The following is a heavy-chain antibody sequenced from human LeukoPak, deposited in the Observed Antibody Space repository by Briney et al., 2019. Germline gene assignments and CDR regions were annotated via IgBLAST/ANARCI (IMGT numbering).Heavy chain of an antibody. D-gene: IGHD3-22*01. CDR3: ARKKYYYDTSANGWFDP. J-gene: IGHJ5*02. CDR2: ISYDGSNK. V-gene: IGHV3-30*03. Sequence: GGSLRLSCAASGFTFSSYGMHWVRQAPGKGLEWVAVISYDGSNKYYADSVKGRFTISRDNAKNSLSLQMNSLRAEDTAVYYCARKKYYYDTSANGWFDPWGQGTLVSVSS. CDR1: GFTFSSYG.